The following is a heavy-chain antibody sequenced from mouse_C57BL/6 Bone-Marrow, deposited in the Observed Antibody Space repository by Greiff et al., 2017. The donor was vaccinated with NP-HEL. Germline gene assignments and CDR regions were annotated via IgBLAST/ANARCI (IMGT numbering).Heavy chain of an antibody. V-gene: IGHV14-4*01. CDR2: IDPENGDT. J-gene: IGHJ2*01. CDR3: TTGGFDY. Sequence: VHVKQSGAELVRPGASVKLSCTASGFNIKDDYMHWVKQRPEQGLEWIGWIDPENGDTEYASKFQGRATITADTSSNTAYLQLSSLTSEDTAVYYCTTGGFDYWGQGTTLTVSS. CDR1: GFNIKDDY. D-gene: IGHD1-1*02.